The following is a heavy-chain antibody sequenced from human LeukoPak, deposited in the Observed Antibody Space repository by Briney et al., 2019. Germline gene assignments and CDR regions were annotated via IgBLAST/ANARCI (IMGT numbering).Heavy chain of an antibody. V-gene: IGHV1-2*02. D-gene: IGHD3-3*01. Sequence: ASVKVSCKASGYTFTGYYMHWVGQAPGQGREWMGWINPNSGGTNYAQKFQGRVTMTRDTSISTAYMELSRLRSDDTAVYYCARERGRSGYSYWGQGTLVTVSS. CDR3: ARERGRSGYSY. J-gene: IGHJ4*02. CDR2: INPNSGGT. CDR1: GYTFTGYY.